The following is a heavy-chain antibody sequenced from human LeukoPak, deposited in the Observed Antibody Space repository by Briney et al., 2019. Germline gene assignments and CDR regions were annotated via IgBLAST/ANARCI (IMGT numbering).Heavy chain of an antibody. CDR1: GFTFSSYW. CDR3: AKWELYSGFYYIDY. V-gene: IGHV3-7*01. Sequence: PGGSLRLSCAASGFTFSSYWMTWVRQGPGKGLEWVANIKPDGSLIYYVDSVKGRFTISRDNAKNSLYLQMNSLRAEDTAVYYCAKWELYSGFYYIDYWGQGTLATVSS. CDR2: IKPDGSLI. J-gene: IGHJ4*02. D-gene: IGHD1-26*01.